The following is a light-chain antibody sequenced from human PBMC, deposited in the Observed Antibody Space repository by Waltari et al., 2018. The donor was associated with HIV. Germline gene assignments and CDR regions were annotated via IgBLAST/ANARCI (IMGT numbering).Light chain of an antibody. V-gene: IGKV1-39*01. CDR3: QQSYKIPYT. J-gene: IGKJ2*01. Sequence: DIQVTKSPSPLSASLGDRVTITCRAGQSISTYLYWYHQKPGKAPELLIYGASSLQSGVPSRFSGSVSGTDFALTISSLQPEDFATYYCQQSYKIPYTFGQGTRLEIK. CDR2: GAS. CDR1: QSISTY.